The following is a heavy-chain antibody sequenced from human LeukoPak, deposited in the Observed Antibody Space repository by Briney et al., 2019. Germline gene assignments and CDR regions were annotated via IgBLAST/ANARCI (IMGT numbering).Heavy chain of an antibody. CDR3: ARGLRNYDILSGYHYYFDY. CDR1: GGTFSSYA. V-gene: IGHV1-69*13. J-gene: IGHJ4*02. Sequence: SVKVSCKASGGTFSSYAISWVRQAPGQGLEWMGGIIPIFGTANYAQKFQGRVTITADESTSTAYMELSSLRSEDTAVYYCARGLRNYDILSGYHYYFDYWGQGTLVTVSS. D-gene: IGHD3-9*01. CDR2: IIPIFGTA.